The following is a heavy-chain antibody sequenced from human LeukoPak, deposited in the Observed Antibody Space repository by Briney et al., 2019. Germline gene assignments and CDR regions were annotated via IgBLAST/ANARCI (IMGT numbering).Heavy chain of an antibody. CDR1: GFTFSSYS. Sequence: GGSLRLSCVASGFTFSSYSMNWVRQAPGRGLEWVSYISSSSSTIYYADSVRGRFTISRDNAKNSLYLQMNSLRAEDTAVYYCARLPTTVTTWAIDYWGQGTLVTVSS. D-gene: IGHD4-17*01. J-gene: IGHJ4*02. CDR3: ARLPTTVTTWAIDY. CDR2: ISSSSSTI. V-gene: IGHV3-48*04.